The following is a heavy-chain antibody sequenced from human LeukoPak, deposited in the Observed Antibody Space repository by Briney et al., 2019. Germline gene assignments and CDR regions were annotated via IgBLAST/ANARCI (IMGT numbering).Heavy chain of an antibody. Sequence: ASVKVSCKASGYTFTDYYMHWVRQAPGQGLEWMGWINPNSRGTDSAQKFQGRFSMTRDTSISTAYMELSRLRSDDTAVYYCARRAREYSHDAFDIWGRGTMVTVSS. CDR1: GYTFTDYY. J-gene: IGHJ3*02. D-gene: IGHD5-18*01. CDR3: ARRAREYSHDAFDI. V-gene: IGHV1-2*02. CDR2: INPNSRGT.